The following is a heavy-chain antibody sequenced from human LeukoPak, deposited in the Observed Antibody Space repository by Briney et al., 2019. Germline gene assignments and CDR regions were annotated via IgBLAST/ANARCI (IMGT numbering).Heavy chain of an antibody. CDR2: ISSSSSYI. D-gene: IGHD4-17*01. CDR3: ARGPDYGDYGPYYFDY. CDR1: GFTFSSYS. V-gene: IGHV3-21*01. J-gene: IGHJ4*02. Sequence: GGSLRLSCAASGFTFSSYSMNWVRQAPGKGLEWVTSISSSSSYIYYADSVKGRFTISRDNAKNSLYLQMNSLRAEDTAVYYCARGPDYGDYGPYYFDYWGQGTLATVSS.